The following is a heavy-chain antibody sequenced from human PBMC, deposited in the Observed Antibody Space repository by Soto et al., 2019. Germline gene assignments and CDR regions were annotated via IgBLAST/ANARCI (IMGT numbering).Heavy chain of an antibody. V-gene: IGHV3-7*04. CDR1: GFTFSSYW. D-gene: IGHD2-21*02. Sequence: GGSLRLSCAASGFTFSSYWMSWVRQAPGKGLEWVANIKQDGSEKYYVDSVKGRFTISRDNAKNSLYLQMNSLRAEDTAVYYCARVLRPEMGAFDIWGQGTMVTVSS. CDR2: IKQDGSEK. J-gene: IGHJ3*02. CDR3: ARVLRPEMGAFDI.